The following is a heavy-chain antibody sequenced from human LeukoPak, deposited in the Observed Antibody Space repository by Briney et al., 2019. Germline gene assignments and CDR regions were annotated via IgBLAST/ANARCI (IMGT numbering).Heavy chain of an antibody. Sequence: ASVKVSCKASGYAFTSYDINWVRQATGQGLEWMAWMNPNSGNTGYAQKFQGRVTMTRNTSISTAYMELSSLRSEDTAVYYCARVGGQWLADGNFDYWGQGTLVTVSS. V-gene: IGHV1-8*01. J-gene: IGHJ4*02. CDR3: ARVGGQWLADGNFDY. CDR2: MNPNSGNT. D-gene: IGHD6-19*01. CDR1: GYAFTSYD.